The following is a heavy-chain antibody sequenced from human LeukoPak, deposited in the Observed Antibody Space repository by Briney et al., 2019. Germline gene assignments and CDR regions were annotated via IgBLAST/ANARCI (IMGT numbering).Heavy chain of an antibody. D-gene: IGHD2-2*01. CDR2: IYYSGIT. J-gene: IGHJ5*02. Sequence: SETLSLTCTVSGVSISSSDYYWGWIRQPPGKGRDWIGTIYYSGITYYNSSLKGGVTISVDTSKNQFSLNLSSVTAADTAVYYCARQALRLPAAGGWFDPWGQGTLVTVSS. CDR3: ARQALRLPAAGGWFDP. CDR1: GVSISSSDYY. V-gene: IGHV4-39*01.